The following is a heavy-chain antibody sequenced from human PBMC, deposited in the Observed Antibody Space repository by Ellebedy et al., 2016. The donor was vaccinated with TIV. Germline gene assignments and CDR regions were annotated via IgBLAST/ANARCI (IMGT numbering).Heavy chain of an antibody. Sequence: ASVKVSCKESGDTFSSYCVHWVRQAPGQGLQWMGVFKATDGSRIYTQKFQGRVTMTRDTFTNTIYMELSSLRSDDTAVYYCARDNSAVLTGFGFWGQGTLVFVSS. V-gene: IGHV1-46*01. CDR1: GDTFSSYC. CDR2: FKATDGSR. J-gene: IGHJ5*01. CDR3: ARDNSAVLTGFGF. D-gene: IGHD3-10*01.